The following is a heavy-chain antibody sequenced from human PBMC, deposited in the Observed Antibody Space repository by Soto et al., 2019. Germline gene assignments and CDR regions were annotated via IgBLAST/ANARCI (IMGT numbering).Heavy chain of an antibody. Sequence: EVQLVESGGGLVQPGGSLRLSCAASGFSFNSYDMHWVRQATGRGLEWVSAIGTAGDIDYSGSVKGRLTISRENAKNSLYLQMNSLRAEDTAVYYCAREGHYFDRRGVEAFDIWGQGTMVTVSS. CDR2: IGTAGDI. D-gene: IGHD3-22*01. J-gene: IGHJ3*02. V-gene: IGHV3-13*01. CDR3: AREGHYFDRRGVEAFDI. CDR1: GFSFNSYD.